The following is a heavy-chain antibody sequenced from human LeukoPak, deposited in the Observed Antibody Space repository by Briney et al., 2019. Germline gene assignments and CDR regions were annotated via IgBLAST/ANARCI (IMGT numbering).Heavy chain of an antibody. Sequence: PGGSLRLSCAASGFTFSSYSMNWVRQAPGKGLEWVSYISSSSSTIYYADSVKGRFTTSRDNAKNSLYLQMNSLRAEDTAVYYCAKSKRTAYYYDSSGYYYADYWGQGTLVTVSS. D-gene: IGHD3-22*01. J-gene: IGHJ4*02. V-gene: IGHV3-48*01. CDR2: ISSSSSTI. CDR3: AKSKRTAYYYDSSGYYYADY. CDR1: GFTFSSYS.